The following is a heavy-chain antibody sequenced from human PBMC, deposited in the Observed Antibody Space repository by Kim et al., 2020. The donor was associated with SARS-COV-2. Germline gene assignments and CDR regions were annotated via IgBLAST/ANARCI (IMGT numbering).Heavy chain of an antibody. CDR3: ATGVRRYTTSWYERVPIDS. CDR2: FDPEEDET. D-gene: IGHD5-12*01. Sequence: ASVKVSCKVSGYTLTDLPVHWVRQAPGRGLEWMGSFDPEEDETIYAQSYQARVAMTEDASTDTAYMELSRLRSEDTAVYFCATGVRRYTTSWYERVPIDSWGQGTLVTVSS. CDR1: GYTLTDLP. J-gene: IGHJ4*02. V-gene: IGHV1-24*01.